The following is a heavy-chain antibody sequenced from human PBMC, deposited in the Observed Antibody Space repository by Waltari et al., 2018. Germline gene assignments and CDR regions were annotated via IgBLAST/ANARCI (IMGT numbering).Heavy chain of an antibody. V-gene: IGHV1-69*04. CDR2: IIPILGIA. J-gene: IGHJ2*01. CDR1: GGTFSSYA. D-gene: IGHD3-3*01. CDR3: ARVSADFWDQNGYFDL. Sequence: QVQLVQSGAEVKKPGSSVKVPCKACGGTFSSYAIRWVRQAPGQGLEWMGRIIPILGIANYAQKFQGRVTITADKSTSTAYMELSSLRSEDTAVYYCARVSADFWDQNGYFDLWGRGTLVTVSS.